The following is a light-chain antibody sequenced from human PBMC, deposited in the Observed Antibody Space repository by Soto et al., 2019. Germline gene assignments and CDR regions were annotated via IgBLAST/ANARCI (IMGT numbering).Light chain of an antibody. Sequence: QAVVTQPPSASGTPGQRVTISCSGSSSNIGSNYVYWYQQLPGTAPKLLIYRNNQRPSGVPDRFYGSKSGTSASLAISGLRSEDEADYYCAAWDDSLSVVFGGGTKLTVL. J-gene: IGLJ2*01. V-gene: IGLV1-47*01. CDR3: AAWDDSLSVV. CDR2: RNN. CDR1: SSNIGSNY.